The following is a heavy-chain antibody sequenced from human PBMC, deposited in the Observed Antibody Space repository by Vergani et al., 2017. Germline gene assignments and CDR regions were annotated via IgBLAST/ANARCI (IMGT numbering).Heavy chain of an antibody. CDR1: GFTFSSYG. D-gene: IGHD2-2*02. J-gene: IGHJ3*02. CDR3: ARDSLYQLLYERAFDI. Sequence: QVQLVESGGGVVQPGRSLRLSCAASGFTFSSYGMHWVRQAPGKGLEWVAVISYDGSNKYYADSVKGRFTISRDNSKNTLYLQMNSLRAEDTAVYYCARDSLYQLLYERAFDIWGQGTMVTVSS. V-gene: IGHV3-30*03. CDR2: ISYDGSNK.